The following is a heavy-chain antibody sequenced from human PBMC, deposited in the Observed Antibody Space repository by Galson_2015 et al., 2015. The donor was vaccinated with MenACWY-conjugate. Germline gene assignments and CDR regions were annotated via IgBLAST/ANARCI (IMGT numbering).Heavy chain of an antibody. V-gene: IGHV1-2*04. J-gene: IGHJ4*02. Sequence: SVKVSCKASGYTFTGYYMHWVRQAPGQGLEWMGWINPNSGGTNYAQKFQGWVTMTRDTSISTAYMELSRLRSDDTAVYYCARDSPQTWIQLCPACGGFDYWGQGTLVTVSS. CDR2: INPNSGGT. CDR3: ARDSPQTWIQLCPACGGFDY. D-gene: IGHD5-18*01. CDR1: GYTFTGYY.